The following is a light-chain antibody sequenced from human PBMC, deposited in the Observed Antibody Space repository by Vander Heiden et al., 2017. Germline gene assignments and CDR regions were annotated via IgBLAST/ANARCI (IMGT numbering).Light chain of an antibody. CDR1: QSVSSNY. V-gene: IGKV3-20*01. Sequence: EIVLTQSLGTLSLSPGERATLPCRASQSVSSNYLAWYQQKPGRAPRLLIYGAFSRATDIPDRFSGSEAGTDFTLTISRLEPEDFAVYYCQQYGSTPQTFGQGTKVE. CDR3: QQYGSTPQT. CDR2: GAF. J-gene: IGKJ1*01.